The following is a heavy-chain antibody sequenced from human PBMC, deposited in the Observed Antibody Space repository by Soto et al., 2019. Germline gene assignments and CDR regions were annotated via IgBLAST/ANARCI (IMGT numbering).Heavy chain of an antibody. Sequence: SETLSLTCTVSGGSIRSYYWSWIRQPAGKGLEWIGRIYTSGSTNYNPSLKSRVTISVAASKTPFSLTLSSVSAADTAVYYCATDEPLCSNGVCSSGPTYYYYGMDVWGQGTTVTVSS. CDR1: GGSIRSYY. CDR3: ATDEPLCSNGVCSSGPTYYYYGMDV. D-gene: IGHD2-8*01. CDR2: IYTSGST. V-gene: IGHV4-4*07. J-gene: IGHJ6*02.